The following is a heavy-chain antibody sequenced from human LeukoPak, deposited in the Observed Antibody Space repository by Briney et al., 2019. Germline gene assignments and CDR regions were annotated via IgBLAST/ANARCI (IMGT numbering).Heavy chain of an antibody. D-gene: IGHD1-7*01. Sequence: ASVKVSCKASGYTFTGYYMNWVRQAPGQGLEWMGWISPNSGGTNYAEKFQGRVTMTRDTSISTAYMELSGLRSDDTAVYYCARVLGGTTFGVDIWGQGTMVTVSS. J-gene: IGHJ3*02. V-gene: IGHV1-2*02. CDR2: ISPNSGGT. CDR3: ARVLGGTTFGVDI. CDR1: GYTFTGYY.